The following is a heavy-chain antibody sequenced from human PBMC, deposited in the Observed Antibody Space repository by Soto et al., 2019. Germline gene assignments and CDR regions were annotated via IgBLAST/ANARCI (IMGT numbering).Heavy chain of an antibody. D-gene: IGHD5-12*01. V-gene: IGHV3-30*18. CDR3: TNEDGYHDSTYYHYFGMAV. CDR2: RSYDGSTE. Sequence: QAQLVEAGVGVVHPERCLRLSCAASGFTFSGYYLHWVRQAPGQGLEGWAVRSYDGSTEYYEDSVKGLFTISRDNSANRLGLQMNSLTPEDTAVYYCTNEDGYHDSTYYHYFGMAVWGQGTTVTVSS. CDR1: GFTFSGYY. J-gene: IGHJ6*02.